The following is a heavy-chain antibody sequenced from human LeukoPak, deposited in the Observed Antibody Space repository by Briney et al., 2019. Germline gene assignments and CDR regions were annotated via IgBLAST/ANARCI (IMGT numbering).Heavy chain of an antibody. CDR3: AKDPESRRTFDY. J-gene: IGHJ4*02. V-gene: IGHV3-23*01. CDR2: ISGSGGST. D-gene: IGHD1-14*01. Sequence: GGSLRLSCAASGFTFSSYAMSWVRQAPGKGLEWVPAISGSGGSTYYADSVKGRFTISRDNSKNTLYLQMNSLRAEDTAVYYCAKDPESRRTFDYWGQGTLVTVSS. CDR1: GFTFSSYA.